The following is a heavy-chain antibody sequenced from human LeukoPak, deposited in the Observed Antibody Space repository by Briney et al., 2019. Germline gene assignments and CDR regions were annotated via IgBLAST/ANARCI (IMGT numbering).Heavy chain of an antibody. Sequence: GVSLRLSCAASGFTFSNYCFHWVRQAPGQGLVWVARIKRDGTYTNYADSVKGRFTISRDDAKNTLYLQMNSLRVDDTGMYFCARDGDCFDRMDVWGKGTTVTVSS. J-gene: IGHJ6*03. V-gene: IGHV3-74*01. CDR2: IKRDGTYT. D-gene: IGHD2-21*02. CDR3: ARDGDCFDRMDV. CDR1: GFTFSNYC.